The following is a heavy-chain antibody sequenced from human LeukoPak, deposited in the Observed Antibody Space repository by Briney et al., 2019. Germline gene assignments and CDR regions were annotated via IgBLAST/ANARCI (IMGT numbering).Heavy chain of an antibody. CDR1: GGSISSGDYY. J-gene: IGHJ5*02. CDR3: ARDIGVRYYGFWSGRGNWFDP. D-gene: IGHD3-3*01. V-gene: IGHV4-30-4*08. CDR2: IYYSGST. Sequence: SQTLSLTCTVSGGSISSGDYYWSWIRQPPGKGLEWIGYIYYSGSTYYNPSLKSRVTISVDTSKNQFFLKLSSVTAADTAVYYCARDIGVRYYGFWSGRGNWFDPWGQGTLVTVSS.